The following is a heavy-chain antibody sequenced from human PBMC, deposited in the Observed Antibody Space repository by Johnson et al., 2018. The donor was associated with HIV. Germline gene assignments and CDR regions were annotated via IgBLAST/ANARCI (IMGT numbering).Heavy chain of an antibody. CDR2: ISYDGNNK. V-gene: IGHV3-30*03. Sequence: QMQLVESGGCVVRPGGSPRLSCAASGFTFDDYGMSWVRQAPGKGLEWVAVISYDGNNKYYTDSVKGRFTISRDNSKSTLYLQMNSLRAEDTAVYYCSRIGAWQLHRAFDIWGQGTAVTVSS. J-gene: IGHJ3*02. CDR1: GFTFDDYG. CDR3: SRIGAWQLHRAFDI. D-gene: IGHD2-15*01.